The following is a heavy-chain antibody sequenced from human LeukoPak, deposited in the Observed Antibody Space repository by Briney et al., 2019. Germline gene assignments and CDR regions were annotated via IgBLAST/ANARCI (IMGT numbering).Heavy chain of an antibody. CDR1: GFTFSSYA. CDR2: ISYDASNK. D-gene: IGHD2-2*02. J-gene: IGHJ6*02. Sequence: PGRSLRLSCAASGFTFSSYAMHWVRQAPGKGLEWVAVISYDASNKYYADSVKGRFTISRDNSKNTLHLQMSSLRPEDTAVYYCAKEIPYYYYGLDVWGQGTTVTVSS. CDR3: AKEIPYYYYGLDV. V-gene: IGHV3-30*04.